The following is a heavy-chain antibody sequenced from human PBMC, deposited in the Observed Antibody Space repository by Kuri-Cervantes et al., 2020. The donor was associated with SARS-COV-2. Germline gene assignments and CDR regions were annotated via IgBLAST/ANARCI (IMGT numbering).Heavy chain of an antibody. CDR3: ASPSMIRGVDLFDY. CDR2: ISPHRGGT. J-gene: IGHJ4*02. V-gene: IGHV1-2*02. D-gene: IGHD3-10*01. CDR1: GYSYIGYY. Sequence: GESLKISCRASGYSYIGYYVHWVRQAPGQGLEWMGWISPHRGGTNYAQKFQGRVAMTWDTTISTAYMDLSRLKSDDTATYYCASPSMIRGVDLFDYWGQGTLVTVSS.